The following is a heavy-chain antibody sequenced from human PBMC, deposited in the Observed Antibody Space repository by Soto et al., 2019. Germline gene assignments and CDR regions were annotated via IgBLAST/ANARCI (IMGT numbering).Heavy chain of an antibody. J-gene: IGHJ4*02. V-gene: IGHV2-5*02. CDR1: GFSLSTTRVA. D-gene: IGHD6-19*01. CDR3: AHSVVAGLGYYFDY. Sequence: QITLKESGPTLVTPTQTLTLTCTFSGFSLSTTRVAVGWIRPPPGKALEWLALIYCDDDKRFSPFLKSRLTITKDTSKNQVVLTMTNMDPVDTATYYCAHSVVAGLGYYFDYWGQGTLVTVSS. CDR2: IYCDDDK.